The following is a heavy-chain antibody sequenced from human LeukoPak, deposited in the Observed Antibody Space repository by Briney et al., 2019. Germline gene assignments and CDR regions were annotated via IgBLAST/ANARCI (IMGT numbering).Heavy chain of an antibody. Sequence: GGSLRLSCAASGFTFSSYWMHWVRQAPGKGLVWVSRINSDGSSTDHADSVKGRFTISRDNAKNTLYLQMNSLRAEDTAVYYCARVAVSGSSLGWFDPWGQGTLVTVSS. CDR2: INSDGSST. CDR3: ARVAVSGSSLGWFDP. J-gene: IGHJ5*02. CDR1: GFTFSSYW. D-gene: IGHD3-3*01. V-gene: IGHV3-74*01.